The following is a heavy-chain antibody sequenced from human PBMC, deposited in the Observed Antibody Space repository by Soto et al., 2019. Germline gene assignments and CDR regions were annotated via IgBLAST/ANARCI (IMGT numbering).Heavy chain of an antibody. CDR1: GDSISSDESY. D-gene: IGHD2-2*01. V-gene: IGHV4-39*01. J-gene: IGHJ4*02. Sequence: SETLSLTCSVSGDSISSDESYWGWIRQPPGKGLEWIGNVHYGGSPNYTPSLKSRITISVDISKNQFSLSLGSVTAADSAVYYCARQSGSTVGTCDSGPGSLVTVSA. CDR3: ARQSGSTVGTCD. CDR2: VHYGGSP.